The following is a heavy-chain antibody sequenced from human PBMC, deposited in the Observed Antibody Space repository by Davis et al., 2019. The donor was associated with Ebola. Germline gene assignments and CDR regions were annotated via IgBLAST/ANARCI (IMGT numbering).Heavy chain of an antibody. D-gene: IGHD6-19*01. J-gene: IGHJ4*02. CDR3: ARSGSSGWYGSFDY. Sequence: PSETLSLTCTVSGGSISSYYWSWIRQPPGKGLEWIGYIYHSGSTNYNPSLKSRVTISVDTSKNQFSLKLSSVTAADTAVYYCARSGSSGWYGSFDYWGQGTLVTVSS. CDR2: IYHSGST. CDR1: GGSISSYY. V-gene: IGHV4-59*01.